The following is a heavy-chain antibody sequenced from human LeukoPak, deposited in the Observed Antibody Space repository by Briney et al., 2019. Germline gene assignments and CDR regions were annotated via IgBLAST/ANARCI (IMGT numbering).Heavy chain of an antibody. CDR3: ARRVTYSGAYDY. Sequence: GGSLRLSCSASGFTSSSFSMDWVRQAPGKGLEYVSGISGNADSTFYAKSVRGRFTISRDNSQNTMYLQMGSLRPEDMGLFYCARRVTYSGAYDYWGQGTLVTVSA. J-gene: IGHJ4*02. CDR2: ISGNADST. V-gene: IGHV3-64*01. CDR1: GFTSSSFS. D-gene: IGHD1-26*01.